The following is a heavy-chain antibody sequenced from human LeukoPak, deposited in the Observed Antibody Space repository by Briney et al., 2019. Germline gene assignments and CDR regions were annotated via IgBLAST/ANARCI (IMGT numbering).Heavy chain of an antibody. Sequence: GGSLRLSCAASGFTFSSYDMHWVRQVTGKGLEWVSAIGTAGDPSYPGSVKGRFTISREIAKNSLYLQMNSLRDGDTAVYYCVRASSGWYYFDYWGQGTLVTVSS. CDR1: GFTFSSYD. CDR2: IGTAGDP. CDR3: VRASSGWYYFDY. D-gene: IGHD6-13*01. V-gene: IGHV3-13*05. J-gene: IGHJ4*02.